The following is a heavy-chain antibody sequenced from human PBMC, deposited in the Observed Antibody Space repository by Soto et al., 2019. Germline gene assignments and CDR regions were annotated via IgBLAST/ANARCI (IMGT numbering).Heavy chain of an antibody. J-gene: IGHJ4*02. CDR2: ISNSGSNI. CDR1: GFTFSSYI. D-gene: IGHD3-16*02. Sequence: GSLRLSCAASGFTFSSYIMNWVRQAPGKGLEWVSSISNSGSNIYYADSVKGRFTISRDNSKNTLYLQMNSLRAEDTAVYYCAILSYYDYIWGSYRPEYYFDYWGQGTLVTVS. CDR3: AILSYYDYIWGSYRPEYYFDY. V-gene: IGHV3-21*01.